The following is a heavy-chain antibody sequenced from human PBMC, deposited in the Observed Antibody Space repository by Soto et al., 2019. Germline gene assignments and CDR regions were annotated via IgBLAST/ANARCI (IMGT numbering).Heavy chain of an antibody. J-gene: IGHJ3*02. V-gene: IGHV2-70*04. CDR1: GFSLSTSGMR. CDR3: ARLWLHDAFDI. D-gene: IGHD6-19*01. Sequence: SGPTLVNPTHTLTLTCTFSGFSLSTSGMRVSWIRQPPGKALEWLARIDWDDDKFYSTSLKTRLTISKDTSKNQVVLTMTNMDPVDTATYYCARLWLHDAFDIWGQGTMVTVSS. CDR2: IDWDDDK.